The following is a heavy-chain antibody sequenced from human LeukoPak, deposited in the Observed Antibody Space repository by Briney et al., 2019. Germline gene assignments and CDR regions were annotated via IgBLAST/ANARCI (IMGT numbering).Heavy chain of an antibody. J-gene: IGHJ3*02. V-gene: IGHV4-61*02. CDR1: GGSISSGSYY. CDR3: ARAELGSDDAFDI. Sequence: PSETLSLTCTVSGGSISSGSYYWSWIRQPAGKGLGWIGRIYTSGSTNYNPSLKSQVTISVDTSKNQFSLKLSSVTAADTAVYYCARAELGSDDAFDIWGQGTMVTVSS. CDR2: IYTSGST. D-gene: IGHD7-27*01.